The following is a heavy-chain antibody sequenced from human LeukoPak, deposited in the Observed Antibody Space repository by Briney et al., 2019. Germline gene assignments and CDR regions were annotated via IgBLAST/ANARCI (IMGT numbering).Heavy chain of an antibody. Sequence: SETLSLTCTVSGGSISSSSYYWGWIRQPPGKGLEWIGSIYYSGSTYYNPSLKSRVTISVDTSKNQFSLKLRSVTAADTAVDYCARHSGLFSGSGWYYFDYWGQGILVTVSS. J-gene: IGHJ4*02. V-gene: IGHV4-39*01. CDR3: ARHSGLFSGSGWYYFDY. CDR2: IYYSGST. CDR1: GGSISSSSYY. D-gene: IGHD6-19*01.